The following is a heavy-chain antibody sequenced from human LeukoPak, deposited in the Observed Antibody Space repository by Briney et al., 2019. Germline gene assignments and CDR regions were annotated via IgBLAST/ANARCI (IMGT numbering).Heavy chain of an antibody. Sequence: SETLSLTCTVSGGSIHNSNYYWGWIRQPPGKGLEWIGSVYYSGDTYYNPSLKSRVSISVDTSRNQFSLKLSSVTAADTAVYYCASLGGGNPLYYYYGMDVWGQGTTVTVSS. D-gene: IGHD4-23*01. CDR3: ASLGGGNPLYYYYGMDV. J-gene: IGHJ6*02. CDR2: VYYSGDT. V-gene: IGHV4-39*07. CDR1: GGSIHNSNYY.